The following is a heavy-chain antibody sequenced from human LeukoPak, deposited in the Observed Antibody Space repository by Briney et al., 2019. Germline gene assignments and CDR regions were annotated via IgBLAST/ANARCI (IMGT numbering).Heavy chain of an antibody. CDR1: GGSFSGYY. D-gene: IGHD1-26*01. CDR3: ARSWELRGTFDD. Sequence: SETLSLTCAVYGGSFSGYYWSWIRQPPGKGLEWIGEINHSGSTNYNPSLKSRVTISVDTSKNQCSLKLSSVTAADTAVYYCARSWELRGTFDDWGQGTLVTVSS. J-gene: IGHJ4*02. CDR2: INHSGST. V-gene: IGHV4-34*01.